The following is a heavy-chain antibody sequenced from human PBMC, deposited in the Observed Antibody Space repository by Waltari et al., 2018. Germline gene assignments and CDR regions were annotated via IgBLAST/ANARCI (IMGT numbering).Heavy chain of an antibody. J-gene: IGHJ4*02. CDR2: SRGRCGNT. Sequence: EVQLLESGGGLVQPGGSLRLSCAASGFSFSSYAMSWVRQAPGTGLEWVDGSRGRCGNTYDADAGKGRFTISRENAKNPLCRQMHSLRAEDKAGYYCAKEDGPEGSADYWGQGTLVTVSS. CDR1: GFSFSSYA. CDR3: AKEDGPEGSADY. V-gene: IGHV3-23*01.